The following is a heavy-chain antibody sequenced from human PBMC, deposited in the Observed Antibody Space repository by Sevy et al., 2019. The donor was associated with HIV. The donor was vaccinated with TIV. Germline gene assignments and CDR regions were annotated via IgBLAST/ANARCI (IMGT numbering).Heavy chain of an antibody. V-gene: IGHV3-30*04. D-gene: IGHD3-16*01. J-gene: IGHJ4*02. CDR3: ARDRGEILSSAFDY. CDR2: ISYDGRNNK. Sequence: GGSLRLSCAASGFTFSDYRMHWVRQASGKGLEWVAVISYDGRNNKYNADSVKGRFTISRDNSKNTVYLQMNSLRAEDTAIYYCARDRGEILSSAFDYWGQGTLVTVSS. CDR1: GFTFSDYR.